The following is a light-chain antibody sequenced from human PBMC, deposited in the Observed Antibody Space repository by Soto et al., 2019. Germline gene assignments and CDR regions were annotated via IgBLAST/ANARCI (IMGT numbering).Light chain of an antibody. J-gene: IGLJ3*02. CDR1: SGHSSST. V-gene: IGLV4-69*01. Sequence: QSVLTQSPSASASLGASVKLTCTLSSGHSSSTIAWHQQQPEKGPRYLMTLNSDGSHSKGDGIPDRFSGSSSGAERYLSISSLQSEDEADYYCQTWGTGIEVFGGGTKLTVL. CDR3: QTWGTGIEV. CDR2: LNSDGSH.